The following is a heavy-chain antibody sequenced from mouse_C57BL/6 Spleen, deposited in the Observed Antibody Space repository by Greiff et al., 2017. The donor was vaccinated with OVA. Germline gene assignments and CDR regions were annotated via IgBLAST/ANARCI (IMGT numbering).Heavy chain of an antibody. CDR2: IYPGSGST. D-gene: IGHD1-1*02. Sequence: QVHVKQPGAELVKPGASVKMSCKASGYTFTSYWITWVKQRPGQGLEWIGDIYPGSGSTNYNEKFKSKATLTVDTSSSTAYMQLSSLTSEDSAVYYCAKEGKLWNLDYWGQGTTLTVSS. J-gene: IGHJ2*01. CDR1: GYTFTSYW. V-gene: IGHV1-55*01. CDR3: AKEGKLWNLDY.